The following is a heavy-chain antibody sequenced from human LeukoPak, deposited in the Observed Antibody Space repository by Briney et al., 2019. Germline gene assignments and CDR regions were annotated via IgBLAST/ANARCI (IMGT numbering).Heavy chain of an antibody. CDR2: IKQDGSDK. CDR1: GFTFSTYW. CDR3: ARVRCNSNSCFPDY. J-gene: IGHJ4*02. V-gene: IGHV3-7*01. D-gene: IGHD2-15*01. Sequence: GGSLRLSCAASGFTFSTYWMSWVRQAPGKGLEWVANIKQDGSDKYYVDSVKGRFTISGDNAKNSLFLQMNSLRAEDTAVYYCARVRCNSNSCFPDYWGQGTLVTVSS.